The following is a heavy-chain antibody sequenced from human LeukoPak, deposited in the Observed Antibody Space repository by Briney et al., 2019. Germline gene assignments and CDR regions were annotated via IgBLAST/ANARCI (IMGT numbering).Heavy chain of an antibody. CDR3: ARPDSNRYYGALGFDI. CDR1: GYTFTGYY. J-gene: IGHJ3*02. CDR2: INPNSGGT. Sequence: ASVKVSCKASGYTFTGYYMHWVRQAPGQGLEWMGWINPNSGGTNYAQKFQGRVTMTRDTSISTAYMELSRLRSDDTAVYYCARPDSNRYYGALGFDIWGQGTLVTVSA. D-gene: IGHD3-22*01. V-gene: IGHV1-2*02.